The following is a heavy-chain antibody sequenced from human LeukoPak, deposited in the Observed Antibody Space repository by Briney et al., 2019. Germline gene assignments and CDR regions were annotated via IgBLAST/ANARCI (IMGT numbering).Heavy chain of an antibody. CDR1: GGSFSGYY. J-gene: IGHJ5*02. CDR3: ARVAPGYCSSTSCYTGGATGWFDP. CDR2: INHSGST. V-gene: IGHV4-34*01. D-gene: IGHD2-2*02. Sequence: SETLSLTCAVYGGSFSGYYWSWIRQPPGKGLEWIGEINHSGSTNYNPTLKSRVTISVDTSKNQFSLKLSSVTAADTAVYYCARVAPGYCSSTSCYTGGATGWFDPWGQGTLVTVSS.